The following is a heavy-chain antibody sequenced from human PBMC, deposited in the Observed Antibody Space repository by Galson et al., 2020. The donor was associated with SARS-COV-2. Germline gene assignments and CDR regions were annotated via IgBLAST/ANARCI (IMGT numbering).Heavy chain of an antibody. D-gene: IGHD5-18*01. V-gene: IGHV4-34*01. CDR1: GGSFSGYY. J-gene: IGHJ5*02. CDR3: ARGLMVKAYDP. Sequence: SETLSLTCAVYGGSFSGYYWSWIRQPPGKGLEWIGEINHSGSTNYNPSLKSRVTISVDTSKNQFSLKLSSVTAADTAVYYCARGLMVKAYDPWGQGTLVTVSS. CDR2: INHSGST.